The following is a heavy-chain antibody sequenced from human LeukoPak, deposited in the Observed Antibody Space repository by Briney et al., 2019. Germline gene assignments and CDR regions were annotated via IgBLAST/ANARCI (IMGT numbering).Heavy chain of an antibody. CDR1: GGSISSYY. V-gene: IGHV4-59*12. CDR2: IYYSGST. CDR3: ARDPSYYYDSSGYFDC. Sequence: SETLSLTCTVSGGSISSYYWSWIRQPPGKGLEWIGYIYYSGSTNYNPSLKSRVTISVDTSKNQFSLKLSSVTAADTAVYYCARDPSYYYDSSGYFDCWGQGTLVTVSS. D-gene: IGHD3-22*01. J-gene: IGHJ4*02.